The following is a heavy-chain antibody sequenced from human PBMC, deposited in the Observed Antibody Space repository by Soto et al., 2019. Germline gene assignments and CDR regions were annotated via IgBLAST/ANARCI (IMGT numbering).Heavy chain of an antibody. CDR2: IYYSGST. Sequence: QVQLQESGPGLVKPSETLSLTCTVSGGSISSYYWSWIRQPPGKGLEWIGYIYYSGSTNYNPSLKSRVTISVATSKNQFSLKLSSVTAADTAVYYCARRGSGSYYWYFDLWGRGTLVTVSS. V-gene: IGHV4-59*08. J-gene: IGHJ2*01. CDR3: ARRGSGSYYWYFDL. CDR1: GGSISSYY. D-gene: IGHD1-26*01.